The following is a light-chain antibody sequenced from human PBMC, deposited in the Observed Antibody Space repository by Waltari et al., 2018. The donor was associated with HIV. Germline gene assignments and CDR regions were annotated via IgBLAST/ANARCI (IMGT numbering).Light chain of an antibody. CDR2: WAS. CDR3: QQYSGIPYT. V-gene: IGKV4-1*01. J-gene: IGKJ2*01. CDR1: EIVLKSSSYRNY. Sequence: DIVMTQSPDSLVVSLGERATINCKSSEIVLKSSSYRNYLAWYQQKPGQRPKLLIYWASIRESGVPDRFSASGSGTDFTLTITNLQAEDVAVYYCQQYSGIPYTFGQGTKLEIK.